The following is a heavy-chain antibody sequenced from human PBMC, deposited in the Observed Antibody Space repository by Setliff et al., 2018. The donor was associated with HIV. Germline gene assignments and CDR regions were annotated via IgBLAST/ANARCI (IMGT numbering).Heavy chain of an antibody. CDR1: GFTLSDYY. D-gene: IGHD7-27*01. CDR2: ISSRGSTM. CDR3: ARDLNWGFDY. J-gene: IGHJ4*02. Sequence: PGGSLRLSCAASGFTLSDYYMSWIRQAPGKGLEWVSYISSRGSTMYYVDSVKGRFTISRDNAKNSLYLQMNSLRVEDTALYYCARDLNWGFDYWGQGTLVTVSS. V-gene: IGHV3-11*04.